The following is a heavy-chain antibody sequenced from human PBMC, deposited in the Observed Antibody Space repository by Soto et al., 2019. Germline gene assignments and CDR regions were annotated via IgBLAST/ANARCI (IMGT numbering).Heavy chain of an antibody. CDR3: ARWVGASNWFDP. Sequence: QVQLVQSGAEVKEPGASVKVSCKTSGYTFTGYHIHWVRQAPGQGLEWMGWINTNTGDTNYAQKFQGWVTITRETSINTAYVQLSRLTSDDTAVYYCARWVGASNWFDPWGQGTLVTVSS. CDR1: GYTFTGYH. J-gene: IGHJ5*02. CDR2: INTNTGDT. D-gene: IGHD1-26*01. V-gene: IGHV1-2*04.